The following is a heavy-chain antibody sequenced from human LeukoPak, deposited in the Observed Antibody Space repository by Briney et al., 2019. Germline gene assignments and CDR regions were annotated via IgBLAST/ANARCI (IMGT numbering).Heavy chain of an antibody. Sequence: PGGSLRLSCAASGFTFSDYYMSWIRQAPGKGLDWVAVISDGGDDKFYTDSVKGRFSISRDNSKNTLYLQMNSLRAEDTAAYHCASDLDYGDIDDSFDVWGQGTMVTVSS. J-gene: IGHJ3*01. V-gene: IGHV3-30*10. CDR2: ISDGGDDK. CDR1: GFTFSDYY. CDR3: ASDLDYGDIDDSFDV. D-gene: IGHD4-17*01.